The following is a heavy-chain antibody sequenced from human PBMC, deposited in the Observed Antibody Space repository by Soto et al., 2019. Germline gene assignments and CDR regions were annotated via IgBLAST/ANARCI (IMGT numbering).Heavy chain of an antibody. D-gene: IGHD2-2*03. CDR3: AGSKPLAGDS. V-gene: IGHV1-3*01. J-gene: IGHJ4*02. CDR2: INAGNGNT. Sequence: QVQLVQSGAEVKKPGASVKVSCKASGYTFTSYAMHRVRKAPGQRLEWMGWINAGNGNTKYSQKFQGRVNITRETTASTAYREMSSLRSEDTTVYYCAGSKPLAGDSWGQGTLVTFSS. CDR1: GYTFTSYA.